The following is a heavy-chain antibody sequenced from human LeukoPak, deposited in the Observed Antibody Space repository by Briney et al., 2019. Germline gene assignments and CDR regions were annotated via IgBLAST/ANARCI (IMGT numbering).Heavy chain of an antibody. CDR2: INHDGSST. CDR3: VRDWGYDSSGYWQKYFDT. Sequence: PGGSLRLSCATSGFTFSTFWMHWVRKAPGKGLVWVSRINHDGSSTNYADSVKGRFTISRDNAKNTLYLQMNSLRAEDTAVYYCVRDWGYDSSGYWQKYFDTWGQGTLVTASS. CDR1: GFTFSTFW. J-gene: IGHJ4*02. D-gene: IGHD3-22*01. V-gene: IGHV3-74*01.